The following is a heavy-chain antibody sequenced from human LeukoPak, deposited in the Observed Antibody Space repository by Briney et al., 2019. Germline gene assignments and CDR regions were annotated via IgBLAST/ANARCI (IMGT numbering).Heavy chain of an antibody. CDR3: AREGDDILTGFFGY. D-gene: IGHD3-9*01. V-gene: IGHV4-59*01. CDR1: GGSISSYY. J-gene: IGHJ4*02. Sequence: SETLSLTCTVSGGSISSYYWSWIRQPPGKGLEWIGYIYYSGSTNYDPSLKSRVTISVDTSKNQFSLKLSSVTAADTAVYYCAREGDDILTGFFGYWGQGTLVTVSS. CDR2: IYYSGST.